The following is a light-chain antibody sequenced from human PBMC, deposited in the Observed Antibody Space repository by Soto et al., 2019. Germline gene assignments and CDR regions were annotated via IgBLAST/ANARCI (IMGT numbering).Light chain of an antibody. V-gene: IGKV1-5*01. Sequence: DIQMTQSPSTLSASVGDRVTITCRASQSISNWLAWYQQKPGKAPKLLIYGASSLESGVPSRFSGIGSGTKFTPTSASIRLIVFVINSCKKKISYSFIFGQGTKLEIK. CDR1: QSISNW. CDR3: KKKISYSFI. J-gene: IGKJ2*01. CDR2: GAS.